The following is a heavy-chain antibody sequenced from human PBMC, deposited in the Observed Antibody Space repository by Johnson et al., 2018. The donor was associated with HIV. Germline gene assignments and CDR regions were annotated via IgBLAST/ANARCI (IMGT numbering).Heavy chain of an antibody. CDR1: GFSFSDHY. CDR2: IYSGGST. Sequence: VQLVESGGGLVKPGGSLRLSCAASGFSFSDHYMSWIRQAPGKGLEWVSVIYSGGSTYYADSVKGRFTISRDNSKNTLYLQMNSLRAEDTAVYYCATSLTGTRPFDIWGQGTMVTVSS. D-gene: IGHD1-7*01. CDR3: ATSLTGTRPFDI. V-gene: IGHV3-66*02. J-gene: IGHJ3*02.